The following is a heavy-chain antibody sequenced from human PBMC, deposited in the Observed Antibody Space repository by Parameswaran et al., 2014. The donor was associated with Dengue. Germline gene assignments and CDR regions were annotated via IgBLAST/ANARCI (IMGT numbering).Heavy chain of an antibody. J-gene: IGHJ4*02. CDR2: ISSSGSTI. V-gene: IGHV3-48*03. Sequence: VRQMPGKGLEWVSYISSSGSTIYYADSVKGRFTISRDNAKNSLYLQMNSLRAEDTAVYYCARSLLHSSSWYGDDYWGQGTLVTVSS. CDR3: ARSLLHSSSWYGDDY. D-gene: IGHD6-13*01.